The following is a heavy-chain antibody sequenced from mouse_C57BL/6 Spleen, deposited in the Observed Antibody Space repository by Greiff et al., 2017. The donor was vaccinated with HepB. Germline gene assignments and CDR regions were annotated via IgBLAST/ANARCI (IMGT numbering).Heavy chain of an antibody. CDR3: AREDFGSWFAY. Sequence: DVQLVESGGGLVKPGGSLKLSCAASGFTFSDYGMHWVRQAPEKGLEWVAYISSGSSTIYYADTVKGRFTISRDNAKNTLFLQMTSLRSEDTAMYYCAREDFGSWFAYWGQGTLVPVSS. CDR2: ISSGSSTI. V-gene: IGHV5-17*01. CDR1: GFTFSDYG. J-gene: IGHJ3*01.